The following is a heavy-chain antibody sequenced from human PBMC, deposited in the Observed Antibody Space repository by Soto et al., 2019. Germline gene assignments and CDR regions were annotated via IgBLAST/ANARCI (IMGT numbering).Heavy chain of an antibody. CDR1: GFTFSSYG. J-gene: IGHJ4*02. CDR3: ATNYYDSSGYYSVDY. CDR2: ISYDGSNK. Sequence: GGSLRLSCAASGFTFSSYGMHWVRQAPGKGLEWVAVISYDGSNKYYADSVKGRFTISRDNSKNTLYLQMNSLRAEDTAVYYCATNYYDSSGYYSVDYWGQGTLVTVSS. V-gene: IGHV3-30*03. D-gene: IGHD3-22*01.